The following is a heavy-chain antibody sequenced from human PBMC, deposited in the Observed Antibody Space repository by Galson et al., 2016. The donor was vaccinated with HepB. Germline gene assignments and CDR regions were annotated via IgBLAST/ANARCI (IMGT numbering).Heavy chain of an antibody. J-gene: IGHJ4*02. CDR3: ARSTGGFRGGRSGYDFFE. V-gene: IGHV4-34*01. CDR1: GHLSREYY. Sequence: SETLSLTCAVSGHLSREYYWSWIRQAPEKGLEWIGEVNHLGRKIYNPFLQSRVTLSMDTSRTQFSLSLKSVTAADTAIYFCARSTGGFRGGRSGYDFFEGGQATVVTVSS. D-gene: IGHD3-3*01. CDR2: VNHLGRK.